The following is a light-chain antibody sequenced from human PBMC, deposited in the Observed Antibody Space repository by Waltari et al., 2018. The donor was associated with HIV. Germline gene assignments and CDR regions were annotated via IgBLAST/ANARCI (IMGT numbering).Light chain of an antibody. CDR2: WAS. V-gene: IGKV4-1*01. J-gene: IGKJ4*01. CDR1: QSILYSSNNKNF. CDR3: QQYYTTSPLT. Sequence: DIVMTQSPDSLAVSLGERATINCRSSQSILYSSNNKNFLAWYQPKPGQPPKLLIYWASTRESGVPDRFSGSGSGTDFTLTISSLQAEDVAVYYCQQYYTTSPLTFGGGTKVEIK.